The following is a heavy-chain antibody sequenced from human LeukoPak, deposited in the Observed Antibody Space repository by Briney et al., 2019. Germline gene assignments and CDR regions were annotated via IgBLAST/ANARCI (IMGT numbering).Heavy chain of an antibody. CDR3: ARVRQWPDNWFDP. CDR1: GGSISSYY. J-gene: IGHJ5*02. CDR2: IYYSGST. D-gene: IGHD6-19*01. V-gene: IGHV4-59*01. Sequence: PSETLSLTCTVSGGSISSYYWSWIRQPPGKGLEWIGYIYYSGSTNYNPSLKSRVTISVDTSKNQFSLKLSSVTAADTAAYYCARVRQWPDNWFDPWGQGTLVTVSS.